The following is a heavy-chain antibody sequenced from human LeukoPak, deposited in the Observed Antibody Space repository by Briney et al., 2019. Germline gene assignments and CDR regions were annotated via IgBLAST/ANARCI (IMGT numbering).Heavy chain of an antibody. J-gene: IGHJ4*02. CDR3: AREGQRPEGFDY. CDR2: IYYSGST. V-gene: IGHV4-39*02. D-gene: IGHD6-25*01. CDR1: GGSISSSSYY. Sequence: SETLSLTCTVSGGSISSSSYYWGWIRQPPGKGLEWIGSIYYSGSTYYNPSLKSRVTISVDTSKNQFSLKLSSVTAADTAVYYCAREGQRPEGFDYWGQGTLVTVSS.